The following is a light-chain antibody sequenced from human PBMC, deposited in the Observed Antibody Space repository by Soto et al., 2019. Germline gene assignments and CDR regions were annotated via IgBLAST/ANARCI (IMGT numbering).Light chain of an antibody. Sequence: NFMLTQPHSVSESPGKTVTISCTRSSGSIASNYVQWYQQRPGSAPTTVIYEDNQRPSGVPDRYSGSIDSSSNSASLTISGLKTEDEADYYCQSYDSRIVLFGGGTQLTVL. CDR1: SGSIASNY. CDR3: QSYDSRIVL. V-gene: IGLV6-57*04. CDR2: EDN. J-gene: IGLJ2*01.